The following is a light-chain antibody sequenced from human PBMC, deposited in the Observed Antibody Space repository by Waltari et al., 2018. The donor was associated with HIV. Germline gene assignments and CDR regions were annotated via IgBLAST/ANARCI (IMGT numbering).Light chain of an antibody. CDR2: DNY. CDR1: SSNIGSND. V-gene: IGLV1-51*01. Sequence: QSVLTQPPSVSAAPGQRVTISCSGSSSNIGSNDVSWYQQLPGTAPKLLIFDNYKRPSGIPDRFSGSKSGTSATLGITGLQTGDEADYYCGTWDSGLSAVVFGGGIKLTVL. CDR3: GTWDSGLSAVV. J-gene: IGLJ3*02.